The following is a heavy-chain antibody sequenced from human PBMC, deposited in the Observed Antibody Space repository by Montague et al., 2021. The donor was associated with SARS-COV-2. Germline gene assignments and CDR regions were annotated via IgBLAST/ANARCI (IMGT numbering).Heavy chain of an antibody. J-gene: IGHJ6*02. V-gene: IGHV4-59*01. CDR2: IYYSGGT. CDR3: ARLLGSCSNGVCRTYYYYAMDV. CDR1: GGSISGYY. Sequence: SETLSLTCTVSGGSISGYYWSWIRQSPGKGLEWIGYIYYSGGTKYNPFLESRVTVSVDRSKNQISLKLSSVTPADTAVYYCARLLGSCSNGVCRTYYYYAMDVWGQGTTVTVSS. D-gene: IGHD2-8*01.